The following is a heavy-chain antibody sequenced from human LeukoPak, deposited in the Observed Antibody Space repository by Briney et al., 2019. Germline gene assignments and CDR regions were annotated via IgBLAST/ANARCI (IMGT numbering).Heavy chain of an antibody. CDR3: ARDPDSSSWYTTDYFDY. Sequence: ASVKVSCKASGYTFTSYGISWVRQAPGQGLEWMGWISAYNGNTNYAQKLQGRVTMTTDTSTSTAYMELRSLRSDDTAVYYCARDPDSSSWYTTDYFDYWGQGTLVTVSS. J-gene: IGHJ4*02. D-gene: IGHD6-13*01. CDR2: ISAYNGNT. CDR1: GYTFTSYG. V-gene: IGHV1-18*01.